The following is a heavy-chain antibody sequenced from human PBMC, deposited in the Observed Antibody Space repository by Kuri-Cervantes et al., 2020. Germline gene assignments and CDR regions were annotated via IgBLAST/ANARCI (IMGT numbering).Heavy chain of an antibody. Sequence: SETLSLTCTVSGGSISSGGYYWSWIRQHPGKGLEWIGNIYYSGSTYYNPSLKSRVTISVDRSKNQFSLKLSSVTAADTAVYYCARARIAAAGTWDYWGQGTLVTVSS. D-gene: IGHD6-13*01. J-gene: IGHJ4*02. CDR3: ARARIAAAGTWDY. CDR1: GGSISSGGYY. CDR2: IYYSGST. V-gene: IGHV4-31*03.